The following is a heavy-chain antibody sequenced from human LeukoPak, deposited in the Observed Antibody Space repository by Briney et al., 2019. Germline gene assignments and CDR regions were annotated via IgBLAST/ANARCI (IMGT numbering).Heavy chain of an antibody. V-gene: IGHV3-48*01. Sequence: GGSLRLSCAASGFTFSSYSMNWVRQAPGKGLGWVSYISSSSSTIYYADSVKGRFTISRDNAKNSLYLQMNSLRAEDTAVYYCARIGITGTTGGNYWGQGTLVTVSS. D-gene: IGHD1-7*01. J-gene: IGHJ4*02. CDR1: GFTFSSYS. CDR2: ISSSSSTI. CDR3: ARIGITGTTGGNY.